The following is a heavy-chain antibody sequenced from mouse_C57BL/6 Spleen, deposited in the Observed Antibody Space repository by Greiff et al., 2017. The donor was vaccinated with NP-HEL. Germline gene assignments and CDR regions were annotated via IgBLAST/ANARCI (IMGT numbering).Heavy chain of an antibody. V-gene: IGHV7-3*01. CDR2: IRNKANGYPT. CDR3: ARSTRYFDV. J-gene: IGHJ1*03. Sequence: EVKLVESGGGLVQPGGSLSLSCAASGFTFTDYYMSWVRQPPGKALEWLGFIRNKANGYPTEYSASVKGRFTISRDNSQSILYLQMNALRAEDSATYYCARSTRYFDVWGTGTTVTVSS. CDR1: GFTFTDYY.